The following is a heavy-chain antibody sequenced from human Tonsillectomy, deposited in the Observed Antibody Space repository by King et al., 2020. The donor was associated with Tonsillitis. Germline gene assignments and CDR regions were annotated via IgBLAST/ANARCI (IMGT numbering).Heavy chain of an antibody. V-gene: IGHV4-59*01. CDR3: ARNEEYSYALDN. D-gene: IGHD5-18*01. Sequence: QLQESGPGLVKPSETLSLTCTVSGGSISSYYWSWIRQPPGKGLEWIGYIYYSGSTNYNPSLQSRVTISVDTSKNHFSLKLSSVTAADTAVYYCARNEEYSYALDNWGQGTLVTVSS. J-gene: IGHJ4*02. CDR1: GGSISSYY. CDR2: IYYSGST.